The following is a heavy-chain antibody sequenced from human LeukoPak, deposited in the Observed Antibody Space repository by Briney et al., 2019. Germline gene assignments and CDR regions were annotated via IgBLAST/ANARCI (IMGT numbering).Heavy chain of an antibody. J-gene: IGHJ4*02. CDR3: ARGMGGYGGYDY. D-gene: IGHD5-12*01. CDR2: IYYGGSS. CDR1: GFTISSNY. Sequence: PGGSLRLSCAASGFTISSNYMSWVRQAPGKGLEWVSVIYYGGSSYYADSVKGRFTISRDNSKNTVYLQMNSLRVEDTAVYYCARGMGGYGGYDYWGQGTLVTVSS. V-gene: IGHV3-66*01.